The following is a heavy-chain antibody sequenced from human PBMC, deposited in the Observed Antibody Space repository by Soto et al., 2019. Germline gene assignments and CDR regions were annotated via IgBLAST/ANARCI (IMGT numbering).Heavy chain of an antibody. Sequence: EVQLVESGGGLVKPGGSLRLSCAASGFTFSSYSMNWVRQAPGKGLEWVSSISSSSSYIYHADPVKGRFTISRDNAKNSLYRKLNSLRVEDTAVYYCARDRRWGTMVRGWFDPWGKGTLVTVSS. J-gene: IGHJ5*02. CDR2: ISSSSSYI. CDR3: ARDRRWGTMVRGWFDP. V-gene: IGHV3-21*01. CDR1: GFTFSSYS. D-gene: IGHD3-10*01.